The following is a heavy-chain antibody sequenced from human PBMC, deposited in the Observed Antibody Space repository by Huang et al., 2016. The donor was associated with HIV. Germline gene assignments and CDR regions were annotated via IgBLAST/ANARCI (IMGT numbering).Heavy chain of an antibody. V-gene: IGHV3-15*01. J-gene: IGHJ6*03. CDR2: INRTIDGTKT. Sequence: EVQLVESGGGLVKPGGSLRLSCAASGFTFSKAWLSWVRQAPGYVREWLVRINRTIDGTKTDYTGPVKGRFRISRDESETTGYLQMTGLKTEDTAVYYCTTAPFIAAAIYDYHDYMDVWGKGTTVTVSS. CDR3: TTAPFIAAAIYDYHDYMDV. CDR1: GFTFSKAW. D-gene: IGHD6-13*01.